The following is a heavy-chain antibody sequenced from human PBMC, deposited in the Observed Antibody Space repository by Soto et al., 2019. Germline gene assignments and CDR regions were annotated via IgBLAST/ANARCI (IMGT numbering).Heavy chain of an antibody. J-gene: IGHJ5*02. CDR2: VSYDGSIE. Sequence: GGSLRLSCTASGFTFSSYAMHWVRQAPGRGLEWVAVVSYDGSIENYVDSVRGRFTISRDSSKNTVFLQMNSLRVEDTAVYYCAKDLYYYDFSLDDSWGQGTLVTVSS. D-gene: IGHD3-16*01. V-gene: IGHV3-30*18. CDR3: AKDLYYYDFSLDDS. CDR1: GFTFSSYA.